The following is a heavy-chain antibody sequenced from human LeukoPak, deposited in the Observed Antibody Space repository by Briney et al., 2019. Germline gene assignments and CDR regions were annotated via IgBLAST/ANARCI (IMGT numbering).Heavy chain of an antibody. CDR2: ISSSSITI. Sequence: PGGSLRLSCAASGFTFSSYSMNWVRQAPGKGLEWVSYISSSSITIYYADSVKGRFTISRDNAKNSLYLQMNSLRAEDTAVYYCARSYCSGGSCYLDYWGQGTLATVSS. V-gene: IGHV3-48*01. J-gene: IGHJ4*02. CDR1: GFTFSSYS. CDR3: ARSYCSGGSCYLDY. D-gene: IGHD2-15*01.